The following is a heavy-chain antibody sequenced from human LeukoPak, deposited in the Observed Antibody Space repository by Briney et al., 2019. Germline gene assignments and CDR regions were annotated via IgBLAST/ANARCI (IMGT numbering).Heavy chain of an antibody. Sequence: SVKVSCKASGATFSSYAINWVRQAPGQGLEWMGRIIPMLGTVNYAQKLQGRVTIIADKFTSTAYMELSSLRSEDTAVYYCARDQKVGATPYFGMDVWGQGTTVTVSS. CDR3: ARDQKVGATPYFGMDV. D-gene: IGHD1-26*01. V-gene: IGHV1-69*04. CDR2: IIPMLGTV. J-gene: IGHJ6*02. CDR1: GATFSSYA.